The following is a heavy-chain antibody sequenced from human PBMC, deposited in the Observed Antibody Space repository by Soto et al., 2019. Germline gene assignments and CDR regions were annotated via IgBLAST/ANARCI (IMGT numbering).Heavy chain of an antibody. CDR2: ISSSGSN. J-gene: IGHJ4*02. CDR1: GASISQYY. D-gene: IGHD7-27*01. CDR3: ARGFDDWGFDY. Sequence: AETLSLTCAVSGASISQYYWSWIRQSPGKGLEWIVYISSSGSNNYNPSLKSRVTISVDTTKNQFSLKLTSVTAADTAMYYCARGFDDWGFDYWGQGTLVTSPQ. V-gene: IGHV4-59*01.